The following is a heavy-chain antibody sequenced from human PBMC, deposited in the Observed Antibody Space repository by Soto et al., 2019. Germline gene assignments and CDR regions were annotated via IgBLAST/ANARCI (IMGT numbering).Heavy chain of an antibody. CDR1: GFTFSSYA. D-gene: IGHD4-4*01. J-gene: IGHJ6*02. V-gene: IGHV3-30-3*01. CDR3: ARDLISHSYYYGMDV. Sequence: QVQLVESGGGVVQPGRSLRLSCAASGFTFSSYAMHWVRQAPGKGLEWVAVISYDGSNKYYADSVKGRFTISRDNSMXTLYLQMNSLRAEDTAVYYCARDLISHSYYYGMDVWGQGTTVTVSS. CDR2: ISYDGSNK.